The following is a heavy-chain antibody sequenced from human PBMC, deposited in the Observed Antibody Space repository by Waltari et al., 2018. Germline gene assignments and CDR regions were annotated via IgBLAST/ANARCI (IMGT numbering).Heavy chain of an antibody. J-gene: IGHJ2*01. Sequence: VQLVESGGGVVQPGRSLRLSCAASGFTFSNYGLPWVRQAPGQGLDWVAVICYDGSNKYYADSVKGRFTISRDNSKNTLYLQMNSLRAEDTAVYYCARGQGRIAVAGTVDLWGRGTLVTVSS. CDR3: ARGQGRIAVAGTVDL. V-gene: IGHV3-33*01. CDR1: GFTFSNYG. D-gene: IGHD6-19*01. CDR2: ICYDGSNK.